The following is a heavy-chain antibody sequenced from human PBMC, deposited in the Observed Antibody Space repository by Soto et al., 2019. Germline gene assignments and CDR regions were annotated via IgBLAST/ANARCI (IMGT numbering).Heavy chain of an antibody. Sequence: QVQLVQSGAEVKKPGASVKVSCKASGYTFTSYGISWVRQAPGQGLEWMGWISAYNGNTNYAQKLQGRVTMTTDTPTSTAYMELRSLRSDDTAVYYCAREVGATAYYYYGMDVWGQGTTVTVSS. D-gene: IGHD1-26*01. CDR1: GYTFTSYG. CDR2: ISAYNGNT. CDR3: AREVGATAYYYYGMDV. J-gene: IGHJ6*02. V-gene: IGHV1-18*01.